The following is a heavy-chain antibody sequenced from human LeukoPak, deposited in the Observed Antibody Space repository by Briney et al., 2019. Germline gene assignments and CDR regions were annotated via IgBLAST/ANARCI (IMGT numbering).Heavy chain of an antibody. Sequence: PSETLSLTCTVSGGSISSYYWSWIRQPPGKGLEWIGNIYDSGSTNYNPSVRSRVTISVDTSKKKFSLKLSSVTAADTAVYYCARGEFLYYFDYWGQGTLVTVSS. J-gene: IGHJ4*02. D-gene: IGHD2/OR15-2a*01. CDR3: ARGEFLYYFDY. CDR2: IYDSGST. V-gene: IGHV4-59*01. CDR1: GGSISSYY.